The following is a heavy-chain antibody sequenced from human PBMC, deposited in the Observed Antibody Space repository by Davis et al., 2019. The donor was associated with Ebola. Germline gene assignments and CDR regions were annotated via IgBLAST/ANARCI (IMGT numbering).Heavy chain of an antibody. CDR3: AKVSFHYYDSSGYYSGYFDY. J-gene: IGHJ4*02. CDR1: GFTFSSYA. D-gene: IGHD3-22*01. CDR2: ISYDGSNK. Sequence: GGSLRLSCAASGFTFSSYAMHWVRQAPGKGLEWVAVISYDGSNKYYADSVKGRFTISRDNSKNTLYLQMNSLRAEDTAVYYCAKVSFHYYDSSGYYSGYFDYWGQGTLVTVSS. V-gene: IGHV3-30-3*01.